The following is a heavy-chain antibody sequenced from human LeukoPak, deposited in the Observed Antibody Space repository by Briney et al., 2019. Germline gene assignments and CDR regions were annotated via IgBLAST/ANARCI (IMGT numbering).Heavy chain of an antibody. CDR3: ARVPSSSLPGLSSYYFDY. V-gene: IGHV1-2*02. D-gene: IGHD6-13*01. CDR1: GYTFTGYY. Sequence: ASVKVSCKASGYTFTGYYMHWVRQAPGQGLEWMGWINPNSGDTNYAQKFQGRVTMTRDTSISTAYMELSRLRSDDTAVYYCARVPSSSLPGLSSYYFDYWGQGTLVTVSS. J-gene: IGHJ4*02. CDR2: INPNSGDT.